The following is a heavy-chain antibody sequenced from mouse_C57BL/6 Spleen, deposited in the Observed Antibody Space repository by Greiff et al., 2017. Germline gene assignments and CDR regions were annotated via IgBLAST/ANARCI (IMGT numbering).Heavy chain of an antibody. Sequence: EVKLVESGAELVKPGASVKLSCTASGFNIKDYYMHWVKQRTEQGLEWIGRIDPEDGETKYATKFQGKATITADTSSNTAYLQPSSLTSEDTAVYYCAIVYDVYPLYAIDYWGQGTSVTVSS. V-gene: IGHV14-2*01. CDR2: IDPEDGET. CDR1: GFNIKDYY. CDR3: AIVYDVYPLYAIDY. J-gene: IGHJ4*01. D-gene: IGHD2-3*01.